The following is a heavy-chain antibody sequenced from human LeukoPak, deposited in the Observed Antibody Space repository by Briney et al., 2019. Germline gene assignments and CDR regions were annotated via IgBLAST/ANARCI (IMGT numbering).Heavy chain of an antibody. J-gene: IGHJ4*02. D-gene: IGHD4-17*01. V-gene: IGHV4-39*01. CDR2: IYYSGST. Sequence: SETLSLTCTVSGGSISSGSYYWGWIRQPPGKGLKWIGSIYYSGSTYYNPSLKSRVTISVDTSKNQFSLKLSSVTAADTAVYYCASFEDYGDPIFDYWGQGTLVPVSS. CDR3: ASFEDYGDPIFDY. CDR1: GGSISSGSYY.